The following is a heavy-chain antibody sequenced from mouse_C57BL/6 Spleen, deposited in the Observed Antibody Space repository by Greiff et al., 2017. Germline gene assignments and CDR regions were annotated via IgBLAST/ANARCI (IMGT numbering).Heavy chain of an antibody. J-gene: IGHJ4*01. V-gene: IGHV1-80*01. Sequence: VQLQQSGAELVKPGASVKISCKASGYAFSSYWMNWVKQRPGKGLEWIGQIYPGDGDTNYNGKFKGKATLTADKSSSTAYMQLSSLTSEDSAVYFCASPYYYGSSNYAMDYWGQGTSVTVSS. D-gene: IGHD1-1*01. CDR2: IYPGDGDT. CDR3: ASPYYYGSSNYAMDY. CDR1: GYAFSSYW.